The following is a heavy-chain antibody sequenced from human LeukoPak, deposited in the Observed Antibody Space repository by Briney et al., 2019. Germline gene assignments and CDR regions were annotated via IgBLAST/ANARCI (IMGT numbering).Heavy chain of an antibody. J-gene: IGHJ4*02. D-gene: IGHD5-24*01. CDR3: ARGRRDGYNLEYFDK. Sequence: PSETLSLTCTVSGGSISSYHWSWIRQPPGKGLQWIGSFYYSGSTYYNPSLKSRVTIYVDTSKNQFSLKLSSVTAADTAVYYCARGRRDGYNLEYFDKWGQGTLVTVSS. CDR2: FYYSGST. V-gene: IGHV4-39*01. CDR1: GGSISSYH.